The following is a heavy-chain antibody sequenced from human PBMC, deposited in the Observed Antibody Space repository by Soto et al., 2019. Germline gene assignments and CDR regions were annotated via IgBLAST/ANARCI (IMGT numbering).Heavy chain of an antibody. J-gene: IGHJ4*02. Sequence: EVQLLESGGGLVQPGGSLRLSCAASGFTFSSYAMSWVRQAPGKGLEWVSAISGSGGSTYYADSVKGRFTISRNNSKNTLYLQMNSLRAEDTAIYYCASSGYYDILTGYFDYWGQGTLVTVS. CDR2: ISGSGGST. V-gene: IGHV3-23*01. D-gene: IGHD3-9*01. CDR3: ASSGYYDILTGYFDY. CDR1: GFTFSSYA.